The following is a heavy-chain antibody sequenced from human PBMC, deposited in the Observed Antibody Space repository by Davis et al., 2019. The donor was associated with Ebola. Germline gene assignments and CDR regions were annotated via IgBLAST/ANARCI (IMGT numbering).Heavy chain of an antibody. CDR3: ARDRKWMVTTNYYFDY. CDR1: GYTFTSYY. J-gene: IGHJ4*02. Sequence: AASVKVSCKASGYTFTSYYMHWVRQAPGQGLEWMGIINPSGGSTSYAQKFQGRVTMTRDTSTSTVYMELSSLRSEDTAVYYCARDRKWMVTTNYYFDYWGQGTLVTVSS. V-gene: IGHV1-46*01. D-gene: IGHD4-11*01. CDR2: INPSGGST.